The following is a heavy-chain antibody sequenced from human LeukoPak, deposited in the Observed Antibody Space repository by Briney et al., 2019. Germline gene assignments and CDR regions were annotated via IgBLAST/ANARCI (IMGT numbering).Heavy chain of an antibody. Sequence: GGSLRLSCAASGFTVSSNSMSWVRQAPGKGLEWVSFIYSGGSTQYSDSVKGRSTISRDNSKNTLYLQMNSLRAEDTAVYYCARRAGDYSHPYDYWGQGTLVTVSS. V-gene: IGHV3-53*01. CDR3: ARRAGDYSHPYDY. CDR2: IYSGGST. D-gene: IGHD3-22*01. J-gene: IGHJ4*02. CDR1: GFTVSSNS.